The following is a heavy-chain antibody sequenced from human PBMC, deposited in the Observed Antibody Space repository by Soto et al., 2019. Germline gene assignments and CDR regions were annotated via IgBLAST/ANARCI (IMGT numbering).Heavy chain of an antibody. CDR2: ISGSGGST. D-gene: IGHD4-17*01. CDR1: GFTFSSYA. V-gene: IGHV3-23*01. Sequence: GGSLRLSCAASGFTFSSYAMSWVRQAPGKGLEWVSAISGSGGSTYYADSVKGRFTISRDSSKNTLYLQMNSLRAEDTAVYYCAKEGPLTYGDCNLYYFDYWGQGTLVTVSS. J-gene: IGHJ4*02. CDR3: AKEGPLTYGDCNLYYFDY.